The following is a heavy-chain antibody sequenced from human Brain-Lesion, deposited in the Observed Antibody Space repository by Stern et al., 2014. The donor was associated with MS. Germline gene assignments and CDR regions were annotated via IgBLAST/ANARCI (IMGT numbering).Heavy chain of an antibody. J-gene: IGHJ4*02. Sequence: EDQLVESGGGLVKPGGSLRLPCAASGFTISDSSMFWVRQAPATGLDLVSCIRSNQNYINYADSVKGRFTISRENARNSLYLQMNSLRVEDTAVYYCATVSPYTSSRYPFFDNWGQGTRVTVSS. CDR1: GFTISDSS. D-gene: IGHD1-1*01. CDR2: IRSNQNYI. CDR3: ATVSPYTSSRYPFFDN. V-gene: IGHV3-21*01.